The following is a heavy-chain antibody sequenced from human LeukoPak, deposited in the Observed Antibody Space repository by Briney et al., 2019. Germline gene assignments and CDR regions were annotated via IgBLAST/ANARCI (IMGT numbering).Heavy chain of an antibody. CDR2: INNGGENT. CDR1: GFTFRNYA. CDR3: ARVYGGSYHYYYYMDV. D-gene: IGHD3-16*02. J-gene: IGHJ6*03. V-gene: IGHV3-23*01. Sequence: GGSLRLSCAASGFTFRNYAISWVRQAPGKGLAWVSSINNGGENTYYEDSVKGRFTISRDNYKNTLYFQMNSLRAEDTVVYFCARVYGGSYHYYYYMDVWGKGITVTVSS.